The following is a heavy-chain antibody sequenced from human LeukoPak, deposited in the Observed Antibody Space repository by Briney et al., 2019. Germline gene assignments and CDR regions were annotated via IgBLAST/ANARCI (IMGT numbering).Heavy chain of an antibody. CDR2: IYTDGST. V-gene: IGHV4-61*02. CDR1: GGSINRGYYY. CDR3: AREAVSGPFEY. J-gene: IGHJ4*02. D-gene: IGHD6-19*01. Sequence: SETLSLTCTVSGGSINRGYYYWSRIRQPAGERLEWIGRIYTDGSTYYNPSLKSRVTISLDTSKNHFSLKLTSVTAADTAVYYCAREAVSGPFEYWGQGTLVTVSS.